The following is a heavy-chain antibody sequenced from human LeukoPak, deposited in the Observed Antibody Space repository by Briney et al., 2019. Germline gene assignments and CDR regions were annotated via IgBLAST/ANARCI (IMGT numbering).Heavy chain of an antibody. CDR3: ARNYYDSSGYYLENFDY. Sequence: ASVKVSCKASGGTFSSYAISWVRQAPGQGLEWMGWINPNSGGTNYAQKFQGRVTMTRDTSISTAYMELSRLRSDDTAVYYCARNYYDSSGYYLENFDYWGQGTLVTVSS. CDR2: INPNSGGT. D-gene: IGHD3-22*01. V-gene: IGHV1-2*02. J-gene: IGHJ4*02. CDR1: GGTFSSYA.